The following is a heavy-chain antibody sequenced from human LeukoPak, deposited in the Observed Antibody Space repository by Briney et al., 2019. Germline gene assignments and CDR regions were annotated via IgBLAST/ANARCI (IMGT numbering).Heavy chain of an antibody. CDR2: ISSSSSTI. Sequence: QPGGSLRLSCAASGFTFSSYSMNWVRQAPGKGLEWVSYISSSSSTIYYADSVKGRFTISRDNAKNSLYLQMNSLRAEDTAVYYCARVVAALNYWGQGTLVTVSS. V-gene: IGHV3-48*01. CDR3: ARVVAALNY. J-gene: IGHJ4*02. D-gene: IGHD2-15*01. CDR1: GFTFSSYS.